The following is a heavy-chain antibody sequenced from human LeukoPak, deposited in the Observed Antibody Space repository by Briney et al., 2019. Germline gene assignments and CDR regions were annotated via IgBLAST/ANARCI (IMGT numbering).Heavy chain of an antibody. CDR3: AREHCSSTSCYDAFDI. CDR2: IIPIFSAA. J-gene: IGHJ3*02. Sequence: SVKVSCKASGGTFSSYAISWVRQAPGQGLEWMGGIIPIFSAANYAQKFQGRVTITTDESTSTAYMELSSLRSEDTAVYYCAREHCSSTSCYDAFDIWGQGTMVTVSS. D-gene: IGHD2-2*01. CDR1: GGTFSSYA. V-gene: IGHV1-69*05.